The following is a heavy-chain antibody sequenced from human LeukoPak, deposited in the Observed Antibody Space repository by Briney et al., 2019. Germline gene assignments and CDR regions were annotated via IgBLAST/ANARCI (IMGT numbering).Heavy chain of an antibody. CDR1: GFSFSNAW. CDR3: VTDSSDSSGFSA. V-gene: IGHV3-15*01. J-gene: IGHJ5*02. Sequence: GGSLRLSCEASGFSFSNAWMSWVRHAPGKGLEWVGRIKSKTDRGTTDYAAPVKGRLTISRDDSKNMLSLQMNSLQSEDTAVYYCVTDSSDSSGFSAWGQGSLVTVSS. CDR2: IKSKTDRGTT. D-gene: IGHD3-22*01.